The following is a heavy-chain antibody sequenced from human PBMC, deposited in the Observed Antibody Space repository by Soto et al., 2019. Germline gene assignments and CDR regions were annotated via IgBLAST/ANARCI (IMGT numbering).Heavy chain of an antibody. V-gene: IGHV4-38-2*01. Sequence: PSETLSLTCAVSNYSMINGFYWGFVRRPPGKGLEWIGSIYHSGRPYYNPSLRSRATIAVDTSKNQFSLKLTSVTAADTAVYFCARASAGPAGFDYWGQGTLVTVSS. CDR2: IYHSGRP. D-gene: IGHD6-13*01. CDR1: NYSMINGFY. CDR3: ARASAGPAGFDY. J-gene: IGHJ4*02.